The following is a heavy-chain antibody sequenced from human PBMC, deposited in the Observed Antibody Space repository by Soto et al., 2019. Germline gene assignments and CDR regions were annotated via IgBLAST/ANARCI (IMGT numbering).Heavy chain of an antibody. D-gene: IGHD3-22*01. CDR2: IIPIFGTA. J-gene: IGHJ3*02. CDR1: GGTFSSYA. CDR3: ARWGGEYYDSSGPGSFDI. V-gene: IGHV1-69*01. Sequence: QVQLVQSGAEVKKPGSSVKVSCKASGGTFSSYAISWVRQAPGQGLEWMGGIIPIFGTANYAQKFQGRVTITADESTSTAYMELSSLRSEDTAVYYCARWGGEYYDSSGPGSFDIWGQGTMVTVSS.